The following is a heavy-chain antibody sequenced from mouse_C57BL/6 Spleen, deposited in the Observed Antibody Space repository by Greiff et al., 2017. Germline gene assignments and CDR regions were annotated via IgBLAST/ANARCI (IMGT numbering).Heavy chain of an antibody. CDR3: ARSRGRGDWYFDV. D-gene: IGHD1-1*01. CDR2: IYPGDGDT. Sequence: QVQLQQSGPELVKPGASVKISCKASGYAFSSSWMNWVKQRPGKGLEGIGRIYPGDGDTNYNGKFKGKATLTADKSSSTAYMQLSSLTSEDSAVYFCARSRGRGDWYFDVWGTGTTVTVSS. V-gene: IGHV1-82*01. J-gene: IGHJ1*03. CDR1: GYAFSSSW.